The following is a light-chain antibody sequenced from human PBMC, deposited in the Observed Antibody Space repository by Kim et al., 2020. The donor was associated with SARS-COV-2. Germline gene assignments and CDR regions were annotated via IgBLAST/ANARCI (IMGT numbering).Light chain of an antibody. V-gene: IGKV1-12*01. J-gene: IGKJ4*01. CDR3: QQDNSFPLT. CDR2: AAS. Sequence: AAVGTRVTITCRASQGISSWLAWYQQKPGKAPKLLIYAASSLKSGIPARFSGSGSGTDFTLTISSLQPEDFATYYCQQDNSFPLTFGGGTKVDIK. CDR1: QGISSW.